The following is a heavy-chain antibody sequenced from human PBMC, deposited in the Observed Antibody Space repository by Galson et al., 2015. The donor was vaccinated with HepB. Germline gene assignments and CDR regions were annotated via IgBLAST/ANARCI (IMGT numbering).Heavy chain of an antibody. Sequence: TLSLTCTVSGGSISSGGYYWSWIRQHPGKGLEWIGYIYYSGSTYYNPSLKSRVTISVDTSKNQFSLKLSSVTAADTAVYYCARGAHIVVVTALDYWGQGTLVTVSS. J-gene: IGHJ4*02. CDR2: IYYSGST. V-gene: IGHV4-31*03. CDR1: GGSISSGGYY. D-gene: IGHD2-21*02. CDR3: ARGAHIVVVTALDY.